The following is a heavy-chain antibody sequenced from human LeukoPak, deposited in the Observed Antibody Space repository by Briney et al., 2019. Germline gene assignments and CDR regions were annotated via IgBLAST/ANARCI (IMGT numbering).Heavy chain of an antibody. V-gene: IGHV3-53*01. D-gene: IGHD6-13*01. CDR1: GFTVSSNY. CDR3: ASVDFSSGWYGYFQH. Sequence: GGSLRLSCVASGFTVSSNYMSWVRQAPGKGLEWVSIIYSGGSTYYADSVKGRFTISRDNSKNTLYLQMNSLRAEDTAVFYCASVDFSSGWYGYFQHWGQGTLVTVSS. CDR2: IYSGGST. J-gene: IGHJ1*01.